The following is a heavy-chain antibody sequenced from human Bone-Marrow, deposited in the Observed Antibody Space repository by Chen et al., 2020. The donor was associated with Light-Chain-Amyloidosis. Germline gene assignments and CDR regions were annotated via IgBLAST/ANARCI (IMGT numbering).Heavy chain of an antibody. V-gene: IGHV3-30*02. D-gene: IGHD6-19*01. J-gene: IGHJ4*02. CDR3: ARYSGVWLHFDY. Sequence: QVQLVESGGGVVQPGGSLRLSCAASGFTFSSYDMHWVRQAPGKGLEWVAFIRYDGSNKYYADSVKGRFTISRDNSKNTLYLQMNSLRAEDTAVYYCARYSGVWLHFDYWGQGTLVTVSS. CDR2: IRYDGSNK. CDR1: GFTFSSYD.